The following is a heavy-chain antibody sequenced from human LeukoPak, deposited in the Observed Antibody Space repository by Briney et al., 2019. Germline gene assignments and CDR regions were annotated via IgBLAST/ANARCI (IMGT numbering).Heavy chain of an antibody. CDR1: GGFFSGYC. D-gene: IGHD2-15*01. Sequence: SETLSLTCAVYGGFFSGYCWSWIRQPPGKGLEWIGEINHSGSTNYNPSLKSRVTISVDTSKNQFSLKLSSVTAADTAVYYCARLLGSQRSFYYYYYMDVWGKGTTVTVSS. CDR2: INHSGST. V-gene: IGHV4-34*01. J-gene: IGHJ6*03. CDR3: ARLLGSQRSFYYYYYMDV.